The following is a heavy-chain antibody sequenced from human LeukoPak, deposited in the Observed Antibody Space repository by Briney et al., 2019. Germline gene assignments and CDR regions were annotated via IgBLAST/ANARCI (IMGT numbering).Heavy chain of an antibody. D-gene: IGHD3-22*01. V-gene: IGHV4-34*01. CDR3: ARAVNSGYYLYYYYYYMDV. J-gene: IGHJ6*03. CDR2: INHSGST. Sequence: SETLSLTCTVSGGSISSYYWSWIRQPPGKGLEWIGEINHSGSTNYNPSLKSRVTISVDTSKNQFSLKLSSVTAADTAVYYCARAVNSGYYLYYYYYYMDVWGKGTTVTVSS. CDR1: GGSISSYY.